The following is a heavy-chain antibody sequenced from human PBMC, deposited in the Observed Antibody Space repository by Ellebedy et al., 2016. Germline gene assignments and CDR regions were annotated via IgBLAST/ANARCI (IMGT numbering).Heavy chain of an antibody. Sequence: GGSLRLSXKGSGYSFTSYWISWVRQMPGKGLEWMGRIDPSDSYTNYSPSFQGHVTISADKSISTAYLQWSSLKASDTAMYYCARRTRYYDILTGYYGWGMDVWGQGTTVTVSS. CDR2: IDPSDSYT. CDR1: GYSFTSYW. D-gene: IGHD3-9*01. CDR3: ARRTRYYDILTGYYGWGMDV. V-gene: IGHV5-10-1*01. J-gene: IGHJ6*02.